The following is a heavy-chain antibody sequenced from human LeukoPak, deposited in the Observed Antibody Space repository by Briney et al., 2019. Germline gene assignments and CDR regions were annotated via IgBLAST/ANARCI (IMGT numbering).Heavy chain of an antibody. Sequence: GGSLRLSCAASGFTFSRYWMHWVRQAPGKGLVWVSRMNSDGSSTRYADSVKGRFTISRDNAKNTLYLQMNSLRAEDTAVYYCAKAYYDDYATAPRDFYYWGQGTLVTVSS. CDR1: GFTFSRYW. CDR3: AKAYYDDYATAPRDFYY. V-gene: IGHV3-74*01. J-gene: IGHJ4*02. D-gene: IGHD4-17*01. CDR2: MNSDGSST.